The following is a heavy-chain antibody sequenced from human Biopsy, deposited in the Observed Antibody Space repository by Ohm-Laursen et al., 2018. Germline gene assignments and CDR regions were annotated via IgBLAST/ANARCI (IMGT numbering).Heavy chain of an antibody. CDR2: IYSRGDT. V-gene: IGHV3-66*01. CDR3: ARGPSGVATIG. J-gene: IGHJ4*02. D-gene: IGHD5-24*01. Sequence: SLGLSCAPSGFPPHYKLMTRVRPAPGKGRDWVSLIYSRGDTRYADSVKGRFTISRDSSKNALYLQMNSLRVEDSAVYYCARGPSGVATIGRGQGTLVTVSS. CDR1: GFPPHYKL.